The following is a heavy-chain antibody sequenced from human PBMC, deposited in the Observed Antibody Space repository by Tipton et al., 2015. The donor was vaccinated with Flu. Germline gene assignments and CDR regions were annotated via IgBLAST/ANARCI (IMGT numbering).Heavy chain of an antibody. CDR3: ASLSGGPTYDHIWGSYIDS. J-gene: IGHJ4*02. Sequence: AVSGFTFSTYAVVWVRQAPGKGLEWVSAISGSGGTTYYADSVKGRFTISRDSSKNTLYLQMTGLRAEDTAVYYCASLSGGPTYDHIWGSYIDSWGQGTLVSVSS. D-gene: IGHD3-16*01. V-gene: IGHV3-23*01. CDR2: ISGSGGTT. CDR1: GFTFSTYA.